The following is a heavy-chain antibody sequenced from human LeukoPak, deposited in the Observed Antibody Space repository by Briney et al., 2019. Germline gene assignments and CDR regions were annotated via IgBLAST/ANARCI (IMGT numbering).Heavy chain of an antibody. V-gene: IGHV1-18*01. D-gene: IGHD3-10*02. Sequence: GASVKVSCKASGYTSTSSLTNWVRQAPGQGLEWMGWISAYNGNTNNAQKVHGRVIMTTDTSTNTAYMELRSLRSDDTAVYYCARGNYYVGMDVWGQGTTVTVSS. J-gene: IGHJ6*02. CDR1: GYTSTSSL. CDR3: ARGNYYVGMDV. CDR2: ISAYNGNT.